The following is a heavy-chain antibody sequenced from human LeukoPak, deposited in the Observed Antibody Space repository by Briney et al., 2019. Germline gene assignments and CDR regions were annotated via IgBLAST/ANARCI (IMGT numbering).Heavy chain of an antibody. D-gene: IGHD6-13*01. J-gene: IGHJ4*02. CDR1: GGSIRSGGYY. Sequence: PSQTLFLTCTVSGGSIRSGGYYWRWIRQHPGKGLEWIGYIYYSGSTYYNSSLKSRVTISVDTSKKQFSLKLSSVTAADTAVYYCARYLAVGGNLGYFDYWGQGTLVTVSS. V-gene: IGHV4-31*03. CDR3: ARYLAVGGNLGYFDY. CDR2: IYYSGST.